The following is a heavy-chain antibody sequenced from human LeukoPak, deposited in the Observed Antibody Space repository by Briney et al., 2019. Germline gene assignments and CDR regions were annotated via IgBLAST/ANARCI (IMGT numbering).Heavy chain of an antibody. D-gene: IGHD3-3*01. Sequence: GESLKISCKGSGYSFINYWIGWVRQMPGKDLEWMGIIYPGDSDTRYSPSLQGQVTISVDTSIGTAYLQWSSLKASDTAIYYCARQNDFRLDYWGQGTLVTVSS. CDR3: ARQNDFRLDY. CDR1: GYSFINYW. V-gene: IGHV5-51*01. CDR2: IYPGDSDT. J-gene: IGHJ4*02.